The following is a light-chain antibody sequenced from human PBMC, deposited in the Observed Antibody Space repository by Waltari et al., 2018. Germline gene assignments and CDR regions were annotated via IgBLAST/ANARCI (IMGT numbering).Light chain of an antibody. CDR3: QQYNTYSS. CDR1: QSISNY. V-gene: IGKV1-5*03. Sequence: DIQMTQSPSTLSASVGDTITITCRASQSISNYLAWYQQKPGKAPKLLIYKASSSGSGAPSRFSGSGSGTEFTLTISSLQHDDFATYYCQQYNTYSSFGQGTKLEIK. J-gene: IGKJ2*03. CDR2: KAS.